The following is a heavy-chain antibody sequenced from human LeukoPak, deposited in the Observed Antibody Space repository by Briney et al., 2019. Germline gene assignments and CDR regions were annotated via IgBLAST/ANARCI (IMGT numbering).Heavy chain of an antibody. D-gene: IGHD5-24*01. V-gene: IGHV3-48*03. CDR2: ISSSGSTI. CDR1: GFTFSSYE. CDR3: ARDNSLQDMAWWFDP. J-gene: IGHJ5*02. Sequence: PGGSLRLSCAASGFTFSSYEMNWVRQAPGKGLEWVSYISSSGSTIYYADSVKGRFTISRDNAKNSLYLQMNSLRAEDTAVYYCARDNSLQDMAWWFDPWGQGTLVIVSS.